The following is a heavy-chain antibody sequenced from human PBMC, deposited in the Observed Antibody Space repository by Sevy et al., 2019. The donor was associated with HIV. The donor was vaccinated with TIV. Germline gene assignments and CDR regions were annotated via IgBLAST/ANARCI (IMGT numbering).Heavy chain of an antibody. D-gene: IGHD1-26*01. CDR3: GYSEYGYYYDY. V-gene: IGHV3-15*01. J-gene: IGHJ4*02. CDR2: IKGKADGGTP. CDR1: GFIFSNAW. Sequence: GGSLRLSCGASGFIFSNAWMSWVRQAPGKGLEWVGRIKGKADGGTPDYAAPVKGTFTISRNDSMNTLCLQMNSLRTDVTAVYYCGYSEYGYYYDYWGQGTLVTVSS.